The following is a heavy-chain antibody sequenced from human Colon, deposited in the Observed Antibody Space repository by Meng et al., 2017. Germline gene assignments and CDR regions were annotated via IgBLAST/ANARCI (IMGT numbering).Heavy chain of an antibody. CDR3: AGGPWEFDY. Sequence: GQLEESGPGLLTPSYTLTITCTVSGASVSSGNHDWSWLRQPPGKGLEYIAYVDYSGRTHYNPSLKSRVTMSVDTSKKQLSLKLSSVTAADTAVYYCAGGPWEFDYWGQGTLVTVSS. D-gene: IGHD1-26*01. CDR2: VDYSGRT. V-gene: IGHV4-61*01. CDR1: GASVSSGNHD. J-gene: IGHJ4*02.